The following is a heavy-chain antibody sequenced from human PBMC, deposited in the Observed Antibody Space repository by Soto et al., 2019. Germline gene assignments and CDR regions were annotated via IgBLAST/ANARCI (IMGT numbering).Heavy chain of an antibody. V-gene: IGHV1-18*01. J-gene: IGHJ4*02. CDR2: ISAYNGIT. CDR3: ARELEDYYGSGSLFDY. Sequence: QVQLVQSGAEVKKPGASVKVSCKASGYTFTSYGISWVRQAPVQGLEWMGWISAYNGITNYAQKLQGRVTRTTDTSTSTAYIELRSLRSDDTAVYYCARELEDYYGSGSLFDYWGQGTLVTVSS. CDR1: GYTFTSYG. D-gene: IGHD3-10*01.